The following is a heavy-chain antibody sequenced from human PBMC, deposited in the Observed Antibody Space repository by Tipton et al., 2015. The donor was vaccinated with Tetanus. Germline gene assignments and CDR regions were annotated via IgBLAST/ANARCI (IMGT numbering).Heavy chain of an antibody. CDR1: GGSFSGYY. J-gene: IGHJ4*02. Sequence: TLSLTCAVYGGSFSGYYWSWIRQPPGKGLEWIGEINHSGSTNYNPSLKSRVTISVDTPKNQFSRKLSSVTAADTAVYYCARGTERIAARTNYFDYWGQGTLVTVSS. V-gene: IGHV4-34*01. CDR3: ARGTERIAARTNYFDY. CDR2: INHSGST. D-gene: IGHD6-6*01.